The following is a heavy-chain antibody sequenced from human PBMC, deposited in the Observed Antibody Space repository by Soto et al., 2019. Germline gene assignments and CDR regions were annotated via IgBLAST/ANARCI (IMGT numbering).Heavy chain of an antibody. CDR1: GYSFTSYW. Sequence: PGESLKISCKGSGYSFTSYWIGWVRQMPGKGLEWMGIIYPGDSDTRYSPSFQGQVTISADKSISTAYLQWSSLKASDTAMYYCARRGGFLGLAGYYYGMDVWGKGTTVTVSS. J-gene: IGHJ6*04. V-gene: IGHV5-51*01. CDR2: IYPGDSDT. CDR3: ARRGGFLGLAGYYYGMDV. D-gene: IGHD3-10*01.